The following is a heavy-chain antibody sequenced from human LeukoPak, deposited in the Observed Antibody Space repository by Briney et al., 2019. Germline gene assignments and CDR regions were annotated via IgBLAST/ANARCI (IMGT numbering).Heavy chain of an antibody. CDR1: GYTFTGYY. Sequence: ASVKVSCKASGYTFTGYYMHWVRQAPGQGLEWMGWINPNSGGTNYAQKFQGRVTMTRDTSISTAYMELSRLRSDDTAVYFCARTIDYGDYGYNWGQGTLVTVSS. J-gene: IGHJ4*02. CDR3: ARTIDYGDYGYN. CDR2: INPNSGGT. V-gene: IGHV1-2*02. D-gene: IGHD4-17*01.